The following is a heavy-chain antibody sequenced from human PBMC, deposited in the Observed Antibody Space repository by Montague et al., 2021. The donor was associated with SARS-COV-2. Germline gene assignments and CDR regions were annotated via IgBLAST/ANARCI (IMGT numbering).Heavy chain of an antibody. CDR1: GFSLSTSGVC. V-gene: IGHV2-5*02. CDR3: AHRIGIAAVSNGVRFDP. D-gene: IGHD6-13*01. J-gene: IGHJ5*02. CDR2: IYWDDDN. Sequence: PALVKPTQTLTLTCTFSGFSLSTSGVCVGWIRQPPGKALEWLALIYWDDDNRYSPSLKSRLTITKDTSKNQVVLTMTNMDPVDTATYYCAHRIGIAAVSNGVRFDPWGQGTLVTVSS.